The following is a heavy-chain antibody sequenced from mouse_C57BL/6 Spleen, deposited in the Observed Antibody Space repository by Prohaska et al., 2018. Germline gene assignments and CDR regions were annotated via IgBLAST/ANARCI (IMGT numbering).Heavy chain of an antibody. Sequence: KPGETVKISCKASGYTFTTYGMSWVKQAPGKGLKWMGWINTYSGVPTYADDFKGRFAFSLETSASTAYLQINNLKNEDTATYFCARLVTGTSDYWGQGTTLTVSS. CDR2: INTYSGVP. CDR1: GYTFTTYG. V-gene: IGHV9-3*01. D-gene: IGHD4-1*01. J-gene: IGHJ2*01. CDR3: ARLVTGTSDY.